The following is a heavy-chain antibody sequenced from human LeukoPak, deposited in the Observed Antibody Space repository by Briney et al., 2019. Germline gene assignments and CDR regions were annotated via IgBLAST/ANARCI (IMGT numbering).Heavy chain of an antibody. D-gene: IGHD3-22*01. V-gene: IGHV3-21*01. CDR2: ISSTSTFI. CDR3: ARDYFDSSDYPQTYYHYYMDV. J-gene: IGHJ6*03. Sequence: PGGSLRLSCAASGFTCSRYSMNWVRQAPGKGLEQVACISSTSTFIYSADSVKGRFTISRDTAKNSLFLQMNSLRAEDTAIYYCARDYFDSSDYPQTYYHYYMDVWGKGTTVTVSS. CDR1: GFTCSRYS.